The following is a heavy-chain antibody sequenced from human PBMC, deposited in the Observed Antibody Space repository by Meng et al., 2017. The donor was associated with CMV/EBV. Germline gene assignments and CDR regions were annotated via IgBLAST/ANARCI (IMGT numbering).Heavy chain of an antibody. D-gene: IGHD2-2*01. CDR3: ARVGRTSCYDY. CDR2: IYYSGST. J-gene: IGHJ4*02. CDR1: GGSSSSGDYY. V-gene: IGHV4-30-4*08. Sequence: QVQLQASGPGLWKPSQTLSLTCTVSGGSSSSGDYYWSWIRQPPGKGLEWIGCIYYSGSTYYNPSLKSRVTISVDTSKNQFSLKLSSVTAADTAVYYCARVGRTSCYDYWGQGTLVTVSS.